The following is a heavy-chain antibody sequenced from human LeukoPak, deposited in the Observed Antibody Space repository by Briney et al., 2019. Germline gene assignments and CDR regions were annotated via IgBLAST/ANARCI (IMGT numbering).Heavy chain of an antibody. V-gene: IGHV3-21*01. D-gene: IGHD6-6*01. J-gene: IGHJ3*02. CDR3: ARDEYSWDLDI. CDR2: ISSGGNYI. CDR1: GFTFSSYS. Sequence: SGGSLRLSCAASGFTFSSYSMNWVRQAPGKGLEWVSSISSGGNYIYYADSVKGRFTISRDNAKNSLYLQMNSLRAEDTAVYYCARDEYSWDLDIWGQGTMVTVSS.